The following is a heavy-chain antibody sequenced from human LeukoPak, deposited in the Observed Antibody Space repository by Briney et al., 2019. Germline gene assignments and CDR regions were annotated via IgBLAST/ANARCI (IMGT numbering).Heavy chain of an antibody. CDR3: ARVVDTHFDY. D-gene: IGHD5-18*01. CDR2: IKSDGSTT. Sequence: GGSLRLSCAASGFTFSSYWMHWVRQAPGKGLVWVSRIKSDGSTTTYADSVKGRFTISRDNAKNTLYLQMNSLRGEDTAVYYCARVVDTHFDYWGQGTLVTVSS. J-gene: IGHJ4*02. CDR1: GFTFSSYW. V-gene: IGHV3-74*01.